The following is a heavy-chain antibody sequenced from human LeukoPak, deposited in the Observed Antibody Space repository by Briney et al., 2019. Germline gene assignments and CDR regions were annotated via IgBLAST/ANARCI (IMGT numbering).Heavy chain of an antibody. V-gene: IGHV5-51*01. CDR3: ARLYGSGRYGWFDS. CDR1: GYRFIDNW. CDR2: IYPGDSTT. J-gene: IGHJ5*01. Sequence: GESLKISCKSSGYRFIDNWIGWVRQMPGKGLEWMGMIYPGDSTTRYSPSFQGQATISADTSISTAYLQWSSLKTSDTAMYYCARLYGSGRYGWFDSWGQGSLVTVSS. D-gene: IGHD3-10*01.